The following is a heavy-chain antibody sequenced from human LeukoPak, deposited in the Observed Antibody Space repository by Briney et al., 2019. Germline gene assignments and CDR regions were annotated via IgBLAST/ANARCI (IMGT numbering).Heavy chain of an antibody. Sequence: PGGSLRLSCAASGFTFSSYAMHWVRQAPGKGLEWVAVISYDGSNKYYADSVKGRFTISRDNSKNTLYLQMNSLRAEDTAVYHCARDGPEENGSPLDYWGQGTLVTVSS. D-gene: IGHD3-10*01. CDR2: ISYDGSNK. CDR1: GFTFSSYA. J-gene: IGHJ4*02. CDR3: ARDGPEENGSPLDY. V-gene: IGHV3-30*04.